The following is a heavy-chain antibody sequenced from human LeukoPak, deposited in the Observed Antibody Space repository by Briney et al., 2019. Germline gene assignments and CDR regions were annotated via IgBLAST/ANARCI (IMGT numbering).Heavy chain of an antibody. CDR3: ARARGGNHSRWFDP. V-gene: IGHV4-34*01. CDR2: INHSGST. D-gene: IGHD4-23*01. Sequence: PGGSLRLSCAASGFTFSSYAMSWIRQPPGKGLEWIGEINHSGSTNYNPSLKSRVTISVDTSKNQFSLKLSSVTAADTAVYYCARARGGNHSRWFDPWGQGTLVTVSS. J-gene: IGHJ5*02. CDR1: GFTFSSYA.